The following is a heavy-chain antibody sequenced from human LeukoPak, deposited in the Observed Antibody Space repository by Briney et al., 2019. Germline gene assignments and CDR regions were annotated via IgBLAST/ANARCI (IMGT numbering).Heavy chain of an antibody. Sequence: SETLSLTCTVSGGSISNYYWSWLRQPPGRGLEWIGHIYSTGSTTYSPSLKSRVIMSADTSKNQFSLKVTSVTAADTAVYYCARHRPEGSYPLDSWGQGALVTVSS. V-gene: IGHV4-59*08. CDR1: GGSISNYY. CDR3: ARHRPEGSYPLDS. CDR2: IYSTGST. J-gene: IGHJ4*02.